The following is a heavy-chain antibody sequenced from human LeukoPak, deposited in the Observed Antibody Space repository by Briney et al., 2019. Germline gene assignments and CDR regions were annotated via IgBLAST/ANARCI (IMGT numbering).Heavy chain of an antibody. D-gene: IGHD2-2*02. J-gene: IGHJ5*02. CDR1: GYTFTNYY. V-gene: IGHV1-46*01. CDR2: INPSGGST. Sequence: ASVKVSCKASGYTFTNYYMHWVRQAPGQGLEWMGIINPSGGSTNYAQRFQGRVTMTTDTSTSTVYMELSSLRSEDTAVYYCARDPTDCSTTSCYTINWFDHWGQGTLVTVSS. CDR3: ARDPTDCSTTSCYTINWFDH.